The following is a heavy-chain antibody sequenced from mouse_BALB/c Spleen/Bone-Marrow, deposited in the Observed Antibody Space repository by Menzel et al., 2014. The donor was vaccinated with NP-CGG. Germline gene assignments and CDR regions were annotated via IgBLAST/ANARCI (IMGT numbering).Heavy chain of an antibody. CDR2: FSPGDGDT. CDR3: ARVYYGNLDH. V-gene: IGHV1-80*01. J-gene: IGHJ2*01. Sequence: VHLQQSGAELVRPGSSVKISCKASGYAFSTYWMNWVKQRPGQGLEWIGQFSPGDGDTNYNGKFRGKATLTADKSSSTAYIQLSSLTSEDSAVYFCARVYYGNLDHWGQGTTLTVSS. D-gene: IGHD2-1*01. CDR1: GYAFSTYW.